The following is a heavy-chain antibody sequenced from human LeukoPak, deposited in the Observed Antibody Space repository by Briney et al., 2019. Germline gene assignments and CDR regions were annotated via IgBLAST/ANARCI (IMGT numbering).Heavy chain of an antibody. Sequence: PSETLSLTCTVSGGSVSSGSYYWSWIRQPPGKGLEWIGYIYYSGSTNYNPSLKSRVTISVDTSKNQFSLKLSSVTAADTAVYYCARGADSSGYYSIFYFDYWGQGTLVTVSS. D-gene: IGHD3-22*01. CDR2: IYYSGST. CDR1: GGSVSSGSYY. CDR3: ARGADSSGYYSIFYFDY. V-gene: IGHV4-61*01. J-gene: IGHJ4*02.